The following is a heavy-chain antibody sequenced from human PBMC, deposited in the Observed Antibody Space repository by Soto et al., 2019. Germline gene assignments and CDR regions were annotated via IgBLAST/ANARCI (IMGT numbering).Heavy chain of an antibody. J-gene: IGHJ6*02. CDR1: GFTFSSYS. Sequence: PGGSLRLSCAASGFTFSSYSMNWVRQAPGKGLEWVSSISSSSSYIYYADSVKGRFTISRDNAKNSLYLQMNSLRAEDTAVYYFGREGGGGGVVAVVVHYGMDVWGQGTTVTVSS. CDR2: ISSSSSYI. V-gene: IGHV3-21*01. CDR3: GREGGGGGVVAVVVHYGMDV. D-gene: IGHD2-15*01.